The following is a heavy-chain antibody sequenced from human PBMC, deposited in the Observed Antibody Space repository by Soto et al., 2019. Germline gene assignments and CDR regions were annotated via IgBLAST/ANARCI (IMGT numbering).Heavy chain of an antibody. D-gene: IGHD6-6*01. CDR2: ISSRSNII. J-gene: IGHJ4*02. V-gene: IGHV3-48*02. CDR3: ARDEGYSSSIAY. CDR1: GFTFSSYS. Sequence: GGSLRLSCAASGFTFSSYSMNWVRQAPGKGLEWVSSISSRSNIIYHADSVKGRFTISRDNAKNSLYLQMSSLRDDDTAVYFCARDEGYSSSIAYWGQGTLVTVSS.